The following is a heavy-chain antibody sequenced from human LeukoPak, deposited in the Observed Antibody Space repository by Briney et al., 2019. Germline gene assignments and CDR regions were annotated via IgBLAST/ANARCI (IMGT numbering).Heavy chain of an antibody. D-gene: IGHD5-18*01. Sequence: GGSLRLSCAASGFTFSSYGMHWVRQAPGKGLEWVAFIRYDGSNKYYADSVKGRFTITRDNSKNTLYLQMNSLRAEDTAVYYCAREGPLDTAMVTDHPLYYMDVWGKGTTVTVSS. V-gene: IGHV3-30*02. CDR2: IRYDGSNK. CDR3: AREGPLDTAMVTDHPLYYMDV. CDR1: GFTFSSYG. J-gene: IGHJ6*03.